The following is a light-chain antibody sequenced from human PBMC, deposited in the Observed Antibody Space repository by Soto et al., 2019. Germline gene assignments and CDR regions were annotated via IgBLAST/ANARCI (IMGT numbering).Light chain of an antibody. CDR2: DNN. Sequence: QSVLTQPPSVSAAPGQKVTISCSGSRSNIGNNYVSWYQQLPRTAPKLLIFDNNQRPSGIPDRFSGSKSGTSATLGITGLQTGDEAGYFCGTWDSDLNAVVFGGGDQADRP. CDR1: RSNIGNNY. J-gene: IGLJ2*01. CDR3: GTWDSDLNAVV. V-gene: IGLV1-51*01.